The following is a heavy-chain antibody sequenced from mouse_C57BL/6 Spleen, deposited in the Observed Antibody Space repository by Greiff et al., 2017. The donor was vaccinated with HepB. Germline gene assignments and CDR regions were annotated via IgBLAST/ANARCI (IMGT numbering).Heavy chain of an antibody. D-gene: IGHD1-1*01. CDR2: INPSSGYT. CDR3: ARAYGSEDWYFDV. V-gene: IGHV1-4*01. Sequence: VQLQESGAELARPGASVKMSCKASGYTFTSYTMHWVKQRPGQGLEWIGYINPSSGYTKYNQKFKDKATLTADKSSSTAYMQLSSLTSEDSAVYYCARAYGSEDWYFDVWGTGTTVTVSS. CDR1: GYTFTSYT. J-gene: IGHJ1*03.